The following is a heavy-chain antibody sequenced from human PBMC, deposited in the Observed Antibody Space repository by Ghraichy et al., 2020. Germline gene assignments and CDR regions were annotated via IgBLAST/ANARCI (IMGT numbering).Heavy chain of an antibody. CDR2: MNPNSGNT. Sequence: ASVKVSCKASGYTFTSYDINWVRQATGQGLEWMGWMNPNSGNTGYAQKFQGRVTMTRNTTISTAYMELSSLRSEDTDVYYCARGRRLSRSSSWQPSREYYFDYWGQGTLVTVSS. CDR3: ARGRRLSRSSSWQPSREYYFDY. CDR1: GYTFTSYD. D-gene: IGHD6-13*01. J-gene: IGHJ4*02. V-gene: IGHV1-8*01.